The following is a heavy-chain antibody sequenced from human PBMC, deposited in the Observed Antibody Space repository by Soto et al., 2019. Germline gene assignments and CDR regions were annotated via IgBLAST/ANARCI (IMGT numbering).Heavy chain of an antibody. Sequence: QVQLVQSGAEVKKPGSSVKVSCKASGGTFSSYTISWVRQAPGQGLEWMGRIIPILGIANYAQKFQGRVTITSDKAXXTXYXXLSSLRSEDTAVYYCARDQRSDIVVVPAAYDAFDIWGQGTMVTVSS. V-gene: IGHV1-69*08. J-gene: IGHJ3*02. D-gene: IGHD2-2*01. CDR2: IIPILGIA. CDR1: GGTFSSYT. CDR3: ARDQRSDIVVVPAAYDAFDI.